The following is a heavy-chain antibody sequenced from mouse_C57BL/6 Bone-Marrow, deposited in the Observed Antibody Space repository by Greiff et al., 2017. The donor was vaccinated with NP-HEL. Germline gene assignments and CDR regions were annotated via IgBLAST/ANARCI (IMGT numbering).Heavy chain of an antibody. Sequence: VQLQQSGAELVRPGASVKLSCKASGYTFTDYYINWVKQRTGQGLEWIARIYPGSGNTYYNEKFKGKATLTAEKSSSTAYMQLSSLTSEDSAVYFCARDAMDYWGQGTSVTVSS. J-gene: IGHJ4*01. V-gene: IGHV1-76*01. CDR3: ARDAMDY. CDR1: GYTFTDYY. CDR2: IYPGSGNT.